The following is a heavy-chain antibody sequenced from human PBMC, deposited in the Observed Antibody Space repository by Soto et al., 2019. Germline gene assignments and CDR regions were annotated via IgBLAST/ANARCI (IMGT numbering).Heavy chain of an antibody. CDR2: IDTSGNT. V-gene: IGHV4-4*07. CDR1: GGSISTYY. Sequence: SETLSLTCTVSGGSISTYYWSWIRQPAGKGLEWIGRIDTSGNTNYNPSLKSRVTMSVDTSKKQFSLKLTAVTAADTAVYYCARYSSNWFQTEGMDVWGQGTTVTVSS. D-gene: IGHD6-13*01. CDR3: ARYSSNWFQTEGMDV. J-gene: IGHJ6*02.